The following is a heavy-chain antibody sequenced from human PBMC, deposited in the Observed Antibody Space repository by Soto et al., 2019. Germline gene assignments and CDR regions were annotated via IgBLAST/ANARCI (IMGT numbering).Heavy chain of an antibody. CDR2: IIPILGIA. CDR1: GGTFSSYT. D-gene: IGHD6-13*01. Sequence: SVKVSCKASGGTFSSYTISWVRQAPGQGLEWMGRIIPILGIANYAQKFQGRVTITADKSTSTAYMELSSLRSEDTAVYYCASHVAAAGTPGAFDIWGQGTMVTVS. V-gene: IGHV1-69*02. CDR3: ASHVAAAGTPGAFDI. J-gene: IGHJ3*02.